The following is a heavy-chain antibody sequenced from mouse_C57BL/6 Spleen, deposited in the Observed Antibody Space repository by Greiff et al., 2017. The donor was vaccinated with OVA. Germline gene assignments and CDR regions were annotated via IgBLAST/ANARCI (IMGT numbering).Heavy chain of an antibody. Sequence: VQLQQSGPVLVKPGASVKMSCKASGYTFTDYYMNWVKQSHGKSLEWIGVINPYNGGTSYNQKFKGKATLTVDKSSSTAYMELNSLTSEDSAVYYCASAYYGSSYGFAYWGQGTLVTVSA. V-gene: IGHV1-19*01. CDR3: ASAYYGSSYGFAY. CDR1: GYTFTDYY. J-gene: IGHJ3*01. CDR2: INPYNGGT. D-gene: IGHD1-1*01.